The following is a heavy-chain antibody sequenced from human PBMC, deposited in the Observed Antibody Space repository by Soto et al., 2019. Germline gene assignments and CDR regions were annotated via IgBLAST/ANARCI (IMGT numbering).Heavy chain of an antibody. Sequence: QITLKESGPTLVKPTQTLTLTCTYSGFSLRTTGVGVGWIRQPPGKSLEWLGIIYWDDDKRYSPSLKSRLTLTRDISKSQVVLTMPNMVTVDTATYFCAHTWGLPFHYWGPGNLVIVSS. CDR2: IYWDDDK. J-gene: IGHJ4*02. V-gene: IGHV2-5*02. CDR3: AHTWGLPFHY. D-gene: IGHD3-16*01. CDR1: GFSLRTTGVG.